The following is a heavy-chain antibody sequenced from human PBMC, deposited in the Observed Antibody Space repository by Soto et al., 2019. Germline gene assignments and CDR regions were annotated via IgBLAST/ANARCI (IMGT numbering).Heavy chain of an antibody. J-gene: IGHJ3*02. Sequence: EGQLVESGGAFVKPGGSLRLSCAASGFTFGFACLNWVRQAPGKGLEWVGRIKARDDGGTADVAAPVTGRFSISRDDSKNTLFLHMNGLESEDTAVYYCTTTFGDNNDDAFDIWGQGKWVAVSS. V-gene: IGHV3-15*07. CDR1: GFTFGFAC. D-gene: IGHD3-10*01. CDR2: IKARDDGGTA. CDR3: TTTFGDNNDDAFDI.